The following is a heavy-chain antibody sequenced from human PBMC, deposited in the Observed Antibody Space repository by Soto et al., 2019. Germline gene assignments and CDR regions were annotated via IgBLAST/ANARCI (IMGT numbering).Heavy chain of an antibody. CDR3: VRDLDGSGSYYTDY. J-gene: IGHJ4*02. CDR2: IRPYNGDT. V-gene: IGHV1-18*01. Sequence: QVQLVQSGAEVKKPGASVKVSCKASGYMFISYGINWVRQAPGQGLEWMGWIRPYNGDTRYAQNLQGRVTMTTDTSTSTDYMEMRSLRSDDTAVYYCVRDLDGSGSYYTDYWGPGTLVTVSS. CDR1: GYMFISYG. D-gene: IGHD3-10*01.